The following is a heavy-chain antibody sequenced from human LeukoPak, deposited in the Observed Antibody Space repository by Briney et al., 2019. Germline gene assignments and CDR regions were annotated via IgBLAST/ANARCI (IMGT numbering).Heavy chain of an antibody. CDR1: GFTFTRYD. CDR3: ARVVAPYSSGYLDY. D-gene: IGHD6-19*01. J-gene: IGHJ4*02. Sequence: ASVKVSCKASGFTFTRYDINWVRQAPGQGLEWMGIINPSGGSTSYAQKFQGRVTMTRDTSTCTVYMELSSLRSEDTAVYYCARVVAPYSSGYLDYWGQGTLVTVSS. V-gene: IGHV1-46*01. CDR2: INPSGGST.